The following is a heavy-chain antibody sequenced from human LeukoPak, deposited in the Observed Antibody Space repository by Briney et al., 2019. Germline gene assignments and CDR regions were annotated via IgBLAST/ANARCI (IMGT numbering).Heavy chain of an antibody. D-gene: IGHD4-17*01. V-gene: IGHV4-30-2*01. CDR2: IYHSGST. CDR3: ASGYGDYLDY. CDR1: GGSISSGGYS. J-gene: IGHJ4*02. Sequence: PSQTLSLTCAVSGGSISSGGYSWSWIRQPPGKGLEWIGYIYHSGSTYYNPPLKSRVTISVDRSKNQFSLKLSSVTAADTAVYYCASGYGDYLDYWGQGTLVTVSP.